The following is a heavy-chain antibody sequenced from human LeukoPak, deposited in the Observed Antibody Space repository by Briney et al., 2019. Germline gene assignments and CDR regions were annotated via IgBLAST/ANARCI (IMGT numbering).Heavy chain of an antibody. D-gene: IGHD2-15*01. CDR3: ARDFPPDGVYCSGGSCYHDY. J-gene: IGHJ4*02. CDR1: GFTVSSNY. V-gene: IGHV3-66*01. CDR2: IYSGGST. Sequence: GGSLRPSCAASGFTVSSNYISWVRQAPGKGLEWVSVIYSGGSTYYADSVKGRFTISRDNSKNTLYLQMNSLRAEDTAVYYCARDFPPDGVYCSGGSCYHDYWGQGNLVTVSS.